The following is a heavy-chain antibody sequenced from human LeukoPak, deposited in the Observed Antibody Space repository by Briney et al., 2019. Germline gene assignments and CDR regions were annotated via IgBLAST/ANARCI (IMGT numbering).Heavy chain of an antibody. J-gene: IGHJ5*02. D-gene: IGHD3-3*01. Sequence: SETLSLTCTVCGGSISSGSYYWSRIRQPAGKGLEWIGRIYTSGSTNYNPSLKSRVTISVDTSKNQFSLKLSSVTAADTAVYYCARAYDFWSGRSFYNWFDPWGQGTLVTVSS. CDR3: ARAYDFWSGRSFYNWFDP. CDR1: GGSISSGSYY. CDR2: IYTSGST. V-gene: IGHV4-61*02.